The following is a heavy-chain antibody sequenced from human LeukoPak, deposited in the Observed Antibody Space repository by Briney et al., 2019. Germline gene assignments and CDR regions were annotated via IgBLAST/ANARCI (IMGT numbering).Heavy chain of an antibody. Sequence: GGSLRLSCAASGFTFSSYLMHWVRPAPGKGLVWVSGINSDGSSTNYADSVKGRFTISRDNAKNTLFLQMSSLRAEDTAVYYCSARSASDDYWGQGTLVTVSS. J-gene: IGHJ4*02. CDR1: GFTFSSYL. V-gene: IGHV3-74*01. CDR3: SARSASDDY. CDR2: INSDGSST. D-gene: IGHD6-19*01.